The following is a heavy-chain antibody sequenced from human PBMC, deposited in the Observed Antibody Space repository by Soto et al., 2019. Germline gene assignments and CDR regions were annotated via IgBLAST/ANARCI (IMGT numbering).Heavy chain of an antibody. CDR1: GFTVSSNY. Sequence: PGGSLRLSSAASGFTVSSNYMSWVRQAPGKGLEWVSVIYSGGSTYYADSVKGRFTISRDNSKNTLYLQMNSLRAEDTAVYYCARAAVSSSSGFLGYYYYMDVWGKGTTVIVSS. V-gene: IGHV3-66*01. J-gene: IGHJ6*03. CDR2: IYSGGST. CDR3: ARAAVSSSSGFLGYYYYMDV. D-gene: IGHD6-6*01.